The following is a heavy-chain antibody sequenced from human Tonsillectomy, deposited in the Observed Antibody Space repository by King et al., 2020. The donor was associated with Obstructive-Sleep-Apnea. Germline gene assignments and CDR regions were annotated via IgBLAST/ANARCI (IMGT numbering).Heavy chain of an antibody. J-gene: IGHJ4*02. Sequence: QLVQSVSEVKKPGASVKVSSKASGYTFTNYGVTWVRQAHGQALEWMGGISSYSGNTNLAQNLQGRVTMTTATSTSTAYMELASLRSDDTAVYYCARDRQQLVDYWGQGTLVTVSS. D-gene: IGHD6-13*01. CDR3: ARDRQQLVDY. CDR2: ISSYSGNT. CDR1: GYTFTNYG. V-gene: IGHV1-18*01.